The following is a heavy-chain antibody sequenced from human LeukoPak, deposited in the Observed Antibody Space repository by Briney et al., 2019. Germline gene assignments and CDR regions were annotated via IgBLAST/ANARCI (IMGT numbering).Heavy chain of an antibody. CDR2: IIPILGIA. V-gene: IGHV1-69*04. J-gene: IGHJ4*02. Sequence: GASVKVSCKASGGTFSSYAISWVRQAPGQGLEWMGRIIPILGIANYAQKFQGRVTITADKSTSTAYMELSSLRSEDTAVYYCAREVVVALQLPRYFDYWGQGTLVTVSS. D-gene: IGHD2-2*01. CDR3: AREVVVALQLPRYFDY. CDR1: GGTFSSYA.